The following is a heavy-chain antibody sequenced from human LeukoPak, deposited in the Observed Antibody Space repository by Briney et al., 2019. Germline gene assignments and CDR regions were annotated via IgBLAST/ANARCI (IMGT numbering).Heavy chain of an antibody. CDR3: ARDGILGSHDS. D-gene: IGHD2-15*01. J-gene: IGHJ4*02. CDR2: INSDGSST. Sequence: GGSLRLSCAASGFTFSSYWMHWVRHAPGKGLVWVSRINSDGSSTSYADSVKGRFTISRDNAKNTLDLQMNSLRAEDTAVYYCARDGILGSHDSWGQGTLVTVSS. V-gene: IGHV3-74*01. CDR1: GFTFSSYW.